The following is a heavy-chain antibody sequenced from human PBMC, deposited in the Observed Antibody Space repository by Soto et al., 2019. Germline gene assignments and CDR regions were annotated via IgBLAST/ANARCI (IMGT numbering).Heavy chain of an antibody. V-gene: IGHV4-4*07. Sequence: QVQLQESGPGLVKPSETLSLTCTVSGGSISSYYWSWIRQPAGKGLEWIGRIYTSGSTNYNPSLKSRVTMSVDTSKNQFSLKLSSVTAADTAMYYCAREGPSGVSVTHPAGSYYYGMDVWGQGTTVTVSS. D-gene: IGHD3-10*01. CDR1: GGSISSYY. J-gene: IGHJ6*02. CDR2: IYTSGST. CDR3: AREGPSGVSVTHPAGSYYYGMDV.